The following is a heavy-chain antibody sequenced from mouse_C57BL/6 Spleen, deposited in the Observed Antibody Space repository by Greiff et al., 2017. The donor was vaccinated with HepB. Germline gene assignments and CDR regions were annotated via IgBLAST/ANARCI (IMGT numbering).Heavy chain of an antibody. Sequence: VKLVESGPELVKPGASVKISCKASGYAFSSSWMNWVKQRPGKGLEWIGRIYPGDGDTNYNGKFKGKATLTADKSSSTAYMQLSSLTSEDSAVYFCARPYSNSWYFDVWGTGTTVTVSS. CDR3: ARPYSNSWYFDV. CDR1: GYAFSSSW. CDR2: IYPGDGDT. D-gene: IGHD2-5*01. V-gene: IGHV1-82*01. J-gene: IGHJ1*03.